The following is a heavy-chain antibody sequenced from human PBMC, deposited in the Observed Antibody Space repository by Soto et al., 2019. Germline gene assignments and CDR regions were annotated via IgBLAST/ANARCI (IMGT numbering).Heavy chain of an antibody. Sequence: PGGSLRLSCAASGFTFSIYSMNWVRQAPGKGLEWVSYISSSSSTIYYADSVKGRFTISRDNAKNSLYLQMNSLRDEDTAVYYCARSASSTIAAAAPDYWGQGTLVTVSS. CDR1: GFTFSIYS. CDR3: ARSASSTIAAAAPDY. D-gene: IGHD6-13*01. J-gene: IGHJ4*02. V-gene: IGHV3-48*02. CDR2: ISSSSSTI.